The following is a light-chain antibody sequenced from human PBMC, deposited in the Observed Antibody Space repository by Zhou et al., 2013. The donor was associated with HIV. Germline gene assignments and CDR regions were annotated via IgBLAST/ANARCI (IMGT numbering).Light chain of an antibody. CDR3: QQLNSYLPT. V-gene: IGKV1-9*01. CDR2: AAS. Sequence: DIQMTQSPSTLSASIGDRVTVSCRASQGISSYLAWYQQKPGKAPKLLIYAASTLQSGSHQGSAAVDLGXISLSPSAALQPEXFATYYCQQLNSYLPTFGGGTK. CDR1: QGISSY. J-gene: IGKJ4*01.